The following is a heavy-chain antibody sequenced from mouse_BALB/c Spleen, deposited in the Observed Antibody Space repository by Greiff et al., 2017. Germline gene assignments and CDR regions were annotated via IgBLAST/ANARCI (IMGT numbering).Heavy chain of an antibody. CDR2: IWGDGST. Sequence: VQRVESGPGLVAPSQSLSITCTVSGFSLTGYGVNWVRQPPGKGLEWLGMIWGDGSTDYNSALKSRLSISKDNSKSQVFLKMNSLQTDDTARYYCARDRYDGRGYYAMDYWGQGTSVTVSS. J-gene: IGHJ4*01. D-gene: IGHD2-14*01. V-gene: IGHV2-6-7*01. CDR3: ARDRYDGRGYYAMDY. CDR1: GFSLTGYG.